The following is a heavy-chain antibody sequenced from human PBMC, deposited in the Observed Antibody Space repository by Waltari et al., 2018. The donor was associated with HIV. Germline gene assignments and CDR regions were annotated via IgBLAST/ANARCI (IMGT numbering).Heavy chain of an antibody. D-gene: IGHD3-22*01. Sequence: EVQLVESGGGLVKPGGSLRLSCAASGFPFSTAWMNWVRKAPGKGLEWVGRIKSKTDGGTTDYAAPLKGRFTISRDDSKNTLYLQMSSLKTEDTAVYYCTTAYYYDSSGYYSVFDYWGQGTLVTVSS. CDR2: IKSKTDGGTT. J-gene: IGHJ4*02. V-gene: IGHV3-15*01. CDR1: GFPFSTAW. CDR3: TTAYYYDSSGYYSVFDY.